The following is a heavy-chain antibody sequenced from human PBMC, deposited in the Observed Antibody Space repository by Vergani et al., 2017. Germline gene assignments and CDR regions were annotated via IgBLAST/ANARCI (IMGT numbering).Heavy chain of an antibody. CDR1: GYTFTSYY. D-gene: IGHD3-9*01. Sequence: QVQLVQSGAEVKKPGASVKVSCKASGYTFTSYYMHLVRQAPGQGLELMGIINPSGGRTSYAQKFHGRVTMTRDTFTCTVYMVLSSLRSEDTAVYYCARGLGDYDILTGSAYWGQGTLVTVSS. J-gene: IGHJ4*02. V-gene: IGHV1-46*03. CDR3: ARGLGDYDILTGSAY. CDR2: INPSGGRT.